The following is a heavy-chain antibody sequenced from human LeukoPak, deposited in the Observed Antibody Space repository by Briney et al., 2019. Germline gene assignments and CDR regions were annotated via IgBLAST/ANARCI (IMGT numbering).Heavy chain of an antibody. CDR2: IYYSGST. CDR3: ARDLVDTAMGEYYFDY. J-gene: IGHJ4*02. CDR1: GGSISSSSYY. Sequence: SETLSLTCTVSGGSISSSSYYWGWIRQPPGKGLEWIGSIYYSGSTYYNPSLKSRVTISVDTSKNQFSLKLSSVTAADTAVYYCARDLVDTAMGEYYFDYWGQGTLVTVPS. D-gene: IGHD5-18*01. V-gene: IGHV4-39*07.